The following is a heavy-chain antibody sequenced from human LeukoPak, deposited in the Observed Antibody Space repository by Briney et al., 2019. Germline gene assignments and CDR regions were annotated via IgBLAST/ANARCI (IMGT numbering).Heavy chain of an antibody. Sequence: GGSLRLSCAASGFTFHNYAIHWVRQAPGKGLEWVSLTSGDGITTYYADSVKGRFTISRDNSKNTLYLQMNSLRAEDTAVYYCAKDLAGSGSYSFDYWGQGTLVTVSS. CDR3: AKDLAGSGSYSFDY. V-gene: IGHV3-23*01. J-gene: IGHJ4*02. D-gene: IGHD1-26*01. CDR1: GFTFHNYA. CDR2: TSGDGITT.